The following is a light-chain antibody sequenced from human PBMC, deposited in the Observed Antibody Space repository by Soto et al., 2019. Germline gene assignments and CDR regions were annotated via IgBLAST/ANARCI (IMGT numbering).Light chain of an antibody. V-gene: IGKV1-33*01. J-gene: IGKJ3*01. Sequence: DLQMTQSPSSLSASVGARVSITCQASQDIRTSLSWFQQKPGRAPKLLIYGASNLETGVPSRFRGSGSGTEFTFTISSLQPEDIATYYCQQYDNLPPFTFGPGTKVDIK. CDR3: QQYDNLPPFT. CDR2: GAS. CDR1: QDIRTS.